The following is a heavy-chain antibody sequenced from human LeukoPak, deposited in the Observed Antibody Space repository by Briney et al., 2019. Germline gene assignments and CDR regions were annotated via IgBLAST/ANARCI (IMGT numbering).Heavy chain of an antibody. CDR3: ANHRDFWSGYYLD. D-gene: IGHD3-3*01. V-gene: IGHV3-7*01. CDR2: IKQDGSEK. Sequence: GGSLRLSCAAPGFTFSSYWMSWVRQAPGKGLEWVANIKQDGSEKYYVDSVKGRFTISRDNAKNSLYLQMNSLRAEDTAVYYCANHRDFWSGYYLDWGQGTLVTVSS. J-gene: IGHJ4*02. CDR1: GFTFSSYW.